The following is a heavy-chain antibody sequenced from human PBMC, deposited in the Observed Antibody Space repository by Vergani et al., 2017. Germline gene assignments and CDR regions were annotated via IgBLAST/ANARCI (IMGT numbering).Heavy chain of an antibody. CDR3: AREGIAAAGTVDY. V-gene: IGHV3-33*08. Sequence: VQLVESGGGLVQPGGSLRLSCAASGFTFSSYEMNWVRQAPGKGLEWVAVIWYDGSNKYYADSVKGRFTISRDNSKNTLYLQMNSLRAEDTAVYYCAREGIAAAGTVDYWGQGTLVTVSS. D-gene: IGHD6-13*01. CDR1: GFTFSSYE. CDR2: IWYDGSNK. J-gene: IGHJ4*02.